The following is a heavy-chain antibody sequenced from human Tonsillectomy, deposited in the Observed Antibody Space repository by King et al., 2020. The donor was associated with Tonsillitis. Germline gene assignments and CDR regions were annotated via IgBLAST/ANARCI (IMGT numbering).Heavy chain of an antibody. CDR1: GFTLSSYS. CDR3: ARRHYDFWSGFDS. D-gene: IGHD3-3*01. J-gene: IGHJ4*02. V-gene: IGHV3-48*01. Sequence: QLVQSGGGLVQPGGSLRLYCAASGFTLSSYSLNWVRQAPGKGLEGISYISSGGSTIYYADSVKVRFTISRDNARNSLYLQMDNLRAEDTSVYYCARRHYDFWSGFDSWGQGTLVTVSS. CDR2: ISSGGSTI.